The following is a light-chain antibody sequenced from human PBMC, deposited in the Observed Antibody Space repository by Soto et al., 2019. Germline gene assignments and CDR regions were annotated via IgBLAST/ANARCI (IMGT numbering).Light chain of an antibody. Sequence: DIQMTQSPATLSSSVGDTVSITCRASLSISSWFAWYQQKPGKAPKLLIYEASTRKSEGPSRFSGSGSGTDFTLTINGLQPDDFATYYCQQYGRFPYSFGTGTRLEIK. CDR3: QQYGRFPYS. J-gene: IGKJ2*01. V-gene: IGKV1-5*03. CDR2: EAS. CDR1: LSISSW.